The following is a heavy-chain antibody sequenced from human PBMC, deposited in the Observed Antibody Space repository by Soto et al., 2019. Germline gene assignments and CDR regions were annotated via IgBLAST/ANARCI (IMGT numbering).Heavy chain of an antibody. J-gene: IGHJ4*02. CDR1: GGSISSSSYY. V-gene: IGHV4-39*01. CDR2: IYYSGST. D-gene: IGHD6-19*01. CDR3: ATFTSGWEKTFDY. Sequence: SETLSLTCTVSGGSISSSSYYWGWIRQPPGKGLVWIVIIYYSGSTYYNPSLKIRVTISVVTSKNQFSLKLSSVTAADTAVYYCATFTSGWEKTFDYWGQGTLVTVSS.